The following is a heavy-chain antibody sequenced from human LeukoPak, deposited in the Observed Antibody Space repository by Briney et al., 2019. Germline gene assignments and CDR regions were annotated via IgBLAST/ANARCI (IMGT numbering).Heavy chain of an antibody. D-gene: IGHD4-17*01. CDR1: GGSISSYY. Sequence: SETLSLTCTVSGGSISSYYWSWIRQPPGKGLEWIGYFHYSGSTNYNPSLKSRVTISVDTSKNQFTLKLSSVTAADTAVYYCARVDYGDYSKDFDYWGQGTLVTVSS. CDR2: FHYSGST. CDR3: ARVDYGDYSKDFDY. J-gene: IGHJ4*02. V-gene: IGHV4-59*08.